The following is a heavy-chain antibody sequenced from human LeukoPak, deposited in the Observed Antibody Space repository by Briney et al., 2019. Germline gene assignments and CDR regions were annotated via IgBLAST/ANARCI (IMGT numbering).Heavy chain of an antibody. CDR3: ARDLLGSGSYYYYFDY. CDR2: ISAYNGNT. Sequence: GASVKVSCKASGYTFTSYGISWVRQAPGQGLEWMGWISAYNGNTNYAQKLQGRVTMTTDTSTSTAYMELRSLRSDDTAVYYCARDLLGSGSYYYYFDYWGQGTLVTVSS. CDR1: GYTFTSYG. J-gene: IGHJ4*02. D-gene: IGHD3-10*02. V-gene: IGHV1-18*01.